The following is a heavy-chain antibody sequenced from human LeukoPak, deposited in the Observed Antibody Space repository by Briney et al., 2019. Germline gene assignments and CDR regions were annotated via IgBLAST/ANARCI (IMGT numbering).Heavy chain of an antibody. Sequence: SETLSLTCTASGGSMRSYYWSWIRQPPGKGLELIGYVYYSGTANYNPSLESRVTILVDTSKNQFSLNLSSVTAADTAVYYCARTKSGWYYSDYWGQGTLVSASS. D-gene: IGHD6-19*01. J-gene: IGHJ4*02. V-gene: IGHV4-59*08. CDR1: GGSMRSYY. CDR2: VYYSGTA. CDR3: ARTKSGWYYSDY.